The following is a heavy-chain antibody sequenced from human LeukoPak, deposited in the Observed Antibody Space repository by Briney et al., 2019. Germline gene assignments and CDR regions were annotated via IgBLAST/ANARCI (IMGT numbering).Heavy chain of an antibody. CDR1: GGSISSYY. V-gene: IGHV4-59*08. Sequence: SETLSLTCTVSGGSISSYYWSWIRQPSGKGLEWIGYTYYSGSTNYYPSLESRLTISVDTSRNQFSLKLSSVTAADTAVYYCARHRSMGVSDYGMDVWGQGTTVTVPS. J-gene: IGHJ6*02. CDR2: TYYSGST. D-gene: IGHD2/OR15-2a*01. CDR3: ARHRSMGVSDYGMDV.